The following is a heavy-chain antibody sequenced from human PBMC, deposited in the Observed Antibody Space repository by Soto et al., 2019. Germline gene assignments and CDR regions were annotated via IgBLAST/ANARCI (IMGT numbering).Heavy chain of an antibody. J-gene: IGHJ5*02. CDR3: ARDRTSGRGYSRRWFDP. D-gene: IGHD5-18*01. CDR1: GGSITSSNY. CDR2: IYHSGRT. Sequence: QVQLQESGPGLVRPSGTLSLTCIVSGGSITSSNYWSWVRQPPGKGLEWIGEIYHSGRTNYNSALKSRVTMSVDKSKNHFSLELTSVTAADTAVYYCARDRTSGRGYSRRWFDPWGQGTLVTVSS. V-gene: IGHV4-4*02.